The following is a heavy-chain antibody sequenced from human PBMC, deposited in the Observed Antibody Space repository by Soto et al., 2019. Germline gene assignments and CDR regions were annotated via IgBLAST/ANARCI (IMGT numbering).Heavy chain of an antibody. CDR2: IYHSGST. J-gene: IGHJ5*02. D-gene: IGHD6-19*01. CDR3: ARAAQYSSGWLVVKDNWFDP. Sequence: SETLSLTCAVSGGSISSGGYSWSWIRQPPGKGLEWIGYIYHSGSTYYNPSLKSRVTISVDRSKNQFSLKLSSVTAADTAVYYCARAAQYSSGWLVVKDNWFDPWGQGTLVTVSS. V-gene: IGHV4-30-2*01. CDR1: GGSISSGGYS.